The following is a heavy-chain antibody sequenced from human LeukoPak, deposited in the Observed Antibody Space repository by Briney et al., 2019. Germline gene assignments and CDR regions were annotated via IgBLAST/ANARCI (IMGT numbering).Heavy chain of an antibody. V-gene: IGHV1-18*01. CDR1: GYTFTSYG. CDR2: ISAYNGNT. Sequence: ASVKVSCKASGYTFTSYGISWVRQAPGQGLEWIGWISAYNGNTSHAQAVQGRVTMTTDTSTSTTYMELRSLRSDDTAVYYCATCSGGSCYPDAFDIWGQGTMVTVSS. CDR3: ATCSGGSCYPDAFDI. J-gene: IGHJ3*02. D-gene: IGHD2-15*01.